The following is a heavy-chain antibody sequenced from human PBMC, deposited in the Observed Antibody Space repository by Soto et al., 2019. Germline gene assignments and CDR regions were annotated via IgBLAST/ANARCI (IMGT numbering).Heavy chain of an antibody. V-gene: IGHV6-1*01. CDR1: GDSVSSNSAA. Sequence: PSQTLSLTCAISGDSVSSNSAAWNWIRQSPSRGLEWLGRTYYRSKWYNDYAVSVKSRITINPDTSKNQFSLQLNSVTPEDTAVYYCARGGYSSSWAFYFYYGMDVWGQGTTVTVSS. CDR3: ARGGYSSSWAFYFYYGMDV. D-gene: IGHD6-13*01. CDR2: TYYRSKWYN. J-gene: IGHJ6*02.